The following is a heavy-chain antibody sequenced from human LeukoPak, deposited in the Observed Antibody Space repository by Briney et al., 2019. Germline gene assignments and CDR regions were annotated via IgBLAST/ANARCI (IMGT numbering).Heavy chain of an antibody. CDR3: ARQAMVRGVSFFNY. CDR1: GFTFSSHS. J-gene: IGHJ4*02. V-gene: IGHV3-21*01. D-gene: IGHD3-10*01. CDR2: ISSSSSYI. Sequence: PGGSLRLSCAASGFTFSSHSMNWVRQAPGKGLEWVSSISSSSSYIYYADSVKGRFTISRDNAKNSLYLQMNSLRAEDTAVYYCARQAMVRGVSFFNYWGQGTLVTVSS.